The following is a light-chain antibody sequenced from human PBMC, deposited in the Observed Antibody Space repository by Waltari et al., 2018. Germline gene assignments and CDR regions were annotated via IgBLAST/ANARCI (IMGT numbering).Light chain of an antibody. V-gene: IGKV3-15*01. CDR2: GAS. Sequence: EIVMTQSPAPLPGPPGERATPSCRASQSVGSNLAWYQQKPGQAPSPLFAGASTGATGVPARCSGSGSGTEFTLTISSLQSEDFAIYYCQQHNNWPLTFGGGTKVESK. J-gene: IGKJ4*01. CDR1: QSVGSN. CDR3: QQHNNWPLT.